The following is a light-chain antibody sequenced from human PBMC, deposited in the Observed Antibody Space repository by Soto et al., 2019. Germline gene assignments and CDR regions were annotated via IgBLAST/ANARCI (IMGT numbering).Light chain of an antibody. Sequence: QSALTQPASVSGSPGQSITISCTGTSSDVGGYNYVSWYQHHPGKAPKLMIYDVINRPSGVSNRFSGSKSGNTASLTISGLQAEDEADYYCSSYTISSTVVFGGGTKLTVL. CDR2: DVI. J-gene: IGLJ2*01. V-gene: IGLV2-14*03. CDR1: SSDVGGYNY. CDR3: SSYTISSTVV.